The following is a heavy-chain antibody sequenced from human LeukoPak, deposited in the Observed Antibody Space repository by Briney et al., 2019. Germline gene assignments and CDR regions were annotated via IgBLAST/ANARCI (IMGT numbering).Heavy chain of an antibody. V-gene: IGHV1-2*02. CDR3: AHCGGDCYSGTDALDI. J-gene: IGHJ3*02. CDR1: GYTFTGYY. D-gene: IGHD2-21*02. CDR2: INPDSDGT. Sequence: GASVKVSCKASGYTFTGYYMHWVRQAPGQGLEWMGWINPDSDGTNYAQKFQGRVTMTRDTSISTAYMELSRLRSDDTAVYYCAHCGGDCYSGTDALDIWGQGTMVTVSS.